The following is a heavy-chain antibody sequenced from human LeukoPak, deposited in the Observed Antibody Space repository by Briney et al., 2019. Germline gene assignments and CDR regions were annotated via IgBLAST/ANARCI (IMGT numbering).Heavy chain of an antibody. D-gene: IGHD6-19*01. CDR1: GFTFSSYR. V-gene: IGHV3-21*01. CDR2: ISGSSSYI. Sequence: GGSLRLSCAASGFTFSSYRMNWVRQAPGKGLDWVSTISGSSSYIYYADSVKGRFTISRDNAKNSLYLQMTSLRAEDTAVYYCASELAVAGTFDYWGQGTLVTVSS. CDR3: ASELAVAGTFDY. J-gene: IGHJ4*02.